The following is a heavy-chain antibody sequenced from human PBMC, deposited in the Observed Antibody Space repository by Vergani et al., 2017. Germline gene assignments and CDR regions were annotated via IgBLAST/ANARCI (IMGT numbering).Heavy chain of an antibody. Sequence: EVQLLESGGGLVQPGGSLRLSCAASGFTFSSYAMSWVRQAPGKGLEWVSAISGSGGSTYYADSVKGRFTISRDNSKNTRYLQMNSLRAEDTAVYYCAKDILGMSSGYGFPFDYWGQGTLVTVSS. J-gene: IGHJ4*02. CDR3: AKDILGMSSGYGFPFDY. CDR2: ISGSGGST. D-gene: IGHD3-22*01. V-gene: IGHV3-23*01. CDR1: GFTFSSYA.